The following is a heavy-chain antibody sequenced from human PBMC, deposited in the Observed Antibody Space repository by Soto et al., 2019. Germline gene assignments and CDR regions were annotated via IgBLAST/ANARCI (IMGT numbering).Heavy chain of an antibody. J-gene: IGHJ4*02. V-gene: IGHV1-18*01. D-gene: IGHD3-16*01. CDR1: GYTFTSYG. CDR2: ISGNNVNT. CDR3: ARDMGEYYFAPNDY. Sequence: QVQLVQSGAEVKKPGASVKVSCKASGYTFTSYGISSVRQAPGQGLEWMAWISGNNVNTNYAQRLQDRVTLTTDTPTSTAYMELTSLRSDDTAVYYCARDMGEYYFAPNDYWGQGTLVTVSS.